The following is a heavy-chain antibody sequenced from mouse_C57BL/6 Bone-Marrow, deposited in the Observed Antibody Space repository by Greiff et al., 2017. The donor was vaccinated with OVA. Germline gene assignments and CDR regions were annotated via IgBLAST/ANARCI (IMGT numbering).Heavy chain of an antibody. V-gene: IGHV15-2*01. CDR2: ILPSIGRT. J-gene: IGHJ1*03. D-gene: IGHD1-1*01. CDR1: DSEVFPIAY. CDR3: ARGNLLLRPGYFDV. Sequence: QVQLQQSGSELRSPGSSVKLSCKDFDSEVFPIAYMSWVRQKPGHGFEWIGGILPSIGRTIYGEKFEDKATLDADTLSNTAYLELNSLTSEDSAIYYCARGNLLLRPGYFDVWGTGTTVTVSS.